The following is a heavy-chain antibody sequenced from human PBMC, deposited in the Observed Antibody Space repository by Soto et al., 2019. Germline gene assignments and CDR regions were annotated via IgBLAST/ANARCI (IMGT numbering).Heavy chain of an antibody. CDR1: GFTFSSYA. Sequence: QVPLVESGGGVVQPGRSLRLSCAASGFTFSSYAMHWVRQAPGKGLEWVAVISYDGSNKYYADSVKGRFTISRDNSKNTLYLQMNSLRAEDTAVYYCARALVGATGLFDYWGQGTLVTVSS. J-gene: IGHJ4*02. CDR2: ISYDGSNK. V-gene: IGHV3-30-3*01. D-gene: IGHD1-26*01. CDR3: ARALVGATGLFDY.